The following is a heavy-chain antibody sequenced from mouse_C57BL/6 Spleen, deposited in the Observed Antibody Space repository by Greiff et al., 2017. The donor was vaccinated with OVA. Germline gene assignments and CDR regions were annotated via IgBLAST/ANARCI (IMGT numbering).Heavy chain of an antibody. J-gene: IGHJ3*01. V-gene: IGHV1-82*01. CDR1: GYAFSSSW. CDR3: ARGERDWFAY. Sequence: VQLQQSGPELVKPGASVKISCKASGYAFSSSWMNWVKQRPGKGLEWIGRIYPGDGDTNYNGKFKGKATLTADKSSSTAYMQLSSLTSEDSAVYFCARGERDWFAYWGQGTLVTVSA. CDR2: IYPGDGDT.